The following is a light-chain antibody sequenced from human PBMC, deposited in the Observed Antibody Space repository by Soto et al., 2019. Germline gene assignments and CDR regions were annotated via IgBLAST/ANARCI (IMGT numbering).Light chain of an antibody. CDR1: QSVTSNY. V-gene: IGKV3-20*01. Sequence: EIVLTQSTGTLSLSPGERATLSCRASQSVTSNYLAWYQQKPGQAPRLLIYGASCRATGIPDRFSGSRSATDFTLTISIQEPEDCAVYYRQQYGSSPKTFGQGTKVEIK. J-gene: IGKJ1*01. CDR2: GAS. CDR3: QQYGSSPKT.